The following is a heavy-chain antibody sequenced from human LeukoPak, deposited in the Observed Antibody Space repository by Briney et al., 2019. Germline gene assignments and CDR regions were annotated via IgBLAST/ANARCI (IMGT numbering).Heavy chain of an antibody. J-gene: IGHJ5*02. CDR1: GYTFTTYN. V-gene: IGHV1-8*02. Sequence: ASVKVSCKASGYTFTTYNINWVRQAPGQGLEWMGWMNPNSGNTGYGQKFQGRVTMTRDTSISTAYMELSSLTSEDTAVYYCARMYYYGSSGPNWFDPWGQGTLVTVSS. CDR2: MNPNSGNT. D-gene: IGHD3-22*01. CDR3: ARMYYYGSSGPNWFDP.